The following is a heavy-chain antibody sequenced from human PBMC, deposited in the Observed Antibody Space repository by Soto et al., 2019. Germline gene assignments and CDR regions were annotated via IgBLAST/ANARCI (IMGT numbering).Heavy chain of an antibody. J-gene: IGHJ6*02. CDR2: IIPIFGTA. Sequence: QVQLVQSGAEVKKPGSSVKVSCKASGGTFSSYAISWVRQAPGQGLEWMGGIIPIFGTANYAQKLQGRVTIPADKSTSTAYMELSSLRSEDKAVYYCARGRAAGTPTALYYVMDVLGQGTTVTGSS. CDR3: ARGRAAGTPTALYYVMDV. D-gene: IGHD6-13*01. CDR1: GGTFSSYA. V-gene: IGHV1-69*06.